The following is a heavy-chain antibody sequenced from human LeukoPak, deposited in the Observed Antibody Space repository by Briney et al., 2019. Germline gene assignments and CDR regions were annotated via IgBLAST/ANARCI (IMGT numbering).Heavy chain of an antibody. CDR3: ASGLPYSYVH. D-gene: IGHD5-18*01. V-gene: IGHV3-74*01. CDR2: IDTNGSNT. J-gene: IGHJ4*02. CDR1: GLTFRTYW. Sequence: PGGSLRLSCAASGLTFRTYWMHWVRQAPGKGLVWVSRIDTNGSNTIYADSVKGRFTISRDNAKNTLYLQMNSLSAEDTAVYCCASGLPYSYVHWGQGTLVTASS.